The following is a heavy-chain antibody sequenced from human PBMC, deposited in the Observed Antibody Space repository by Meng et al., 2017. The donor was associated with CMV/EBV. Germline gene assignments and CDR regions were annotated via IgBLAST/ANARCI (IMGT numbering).Heavy chain of an antibody. J-gene: IGHJ6*02. CDR3: AKFYDTTGGYYYYGMDV. Sequence: LSLTCAASGFTFSSYGMHWVRQAPGKGLEWVAVIWYDGSNKYYADSVKGRFTISRDNSKNTLYLQMNSLRAEDTAVYYCAKFYDTTGGYYYYGMDVWGQGTTVTVSS. V-gene: IGHV3-33*06. CDR2: IWYDGSNK. CDR1: GFTFSSYG. D-gene: IGHD3-22*01.